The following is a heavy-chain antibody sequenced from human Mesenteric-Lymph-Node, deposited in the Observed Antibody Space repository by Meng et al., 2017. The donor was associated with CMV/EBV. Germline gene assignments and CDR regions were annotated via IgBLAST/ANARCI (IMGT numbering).Heavy chain of an antibody. CDR3: ARDGGRKDDY. CDR1: GFTLGSYW. V-gene: IGHV3-7*01. D-gene: IGHD3-16*01. CDR2: IKQDGSEI. J-gene: IGHJ4*02. Sequence: GGSLRLSCAASGFTLGSYWMTWVRQAPGKGLEWVANIKQDGSEIYYVDSVKGRFIISRDNAKNSLYLQMNSLRVEDTAVYYCARDGGRKDDYWGQGALVTVSS.